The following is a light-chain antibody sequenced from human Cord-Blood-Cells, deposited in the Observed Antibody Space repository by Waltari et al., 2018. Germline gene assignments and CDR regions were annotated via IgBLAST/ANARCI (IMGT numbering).Light chain of an antibody. V-gene: IGKV1-39*01. J-gene: IGKJ4*01. CDR2: AAS. CDR3: QQSYSTPLT. Sequence: DIQMTQSPSSLSASVGDRVTITCRESQSISSYLNWYQQKPGKAPKLLIYAASSLQSGVPSRSSGSGSGTDFTLTISSLQPEDFATYYCQQSYSTPLTFGGGTKVEIK. CDR1: QSISSY.